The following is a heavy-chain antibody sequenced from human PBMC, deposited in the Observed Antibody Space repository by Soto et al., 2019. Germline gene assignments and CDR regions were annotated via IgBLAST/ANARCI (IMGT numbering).Heavy chain of an antibody. CDR3: ARASIAAWEGRLYYWCDP. J-gene: IGHJ5*02. D-gene: IGHD6-6*01. Sequence: QVQLQESGPGLVKPSGTLSLTCSVSGGSIISSNWWSWVRQPPGKGLEWIGEIYHSGSTNYNPSLKSRVTKSVDKSKNQFYRKLSSVTAADTAVYYCARASIAAWEGRLYYWCDPWGQGTLVTVSS. V-gene: IGHV4-4*02. CDR1: GGSIISSNW. CDR2: IYHSGST.